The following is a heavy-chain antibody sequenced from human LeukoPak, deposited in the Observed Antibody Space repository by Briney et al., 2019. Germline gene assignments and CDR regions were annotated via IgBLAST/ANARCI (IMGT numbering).Heavy chain of an antibody. D-gene: IGHD3-9*01. J-gene: IGHJ6*02. CDR1: GGSISSYY. Sequence: PSETLSLTCTVSGGSISSYYWSWLRQPPGKGLEWIGYIYYSGSTNYNPSLKSRVTISVDTSKNQFSLKLSSVTAADTAVYYCARDPGILTGYYNGYYYYGMDVWGQGTTVTVSS. V-gene: IGHV4-59*01. CDR3: ARDPGILTGYYNGYYYYGMDV. CDR2: IYYSGST.